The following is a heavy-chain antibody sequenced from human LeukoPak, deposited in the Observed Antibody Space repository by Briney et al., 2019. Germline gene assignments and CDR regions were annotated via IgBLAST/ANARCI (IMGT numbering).Heavy chain of an antibody. D-gene: IGHD6-6*01. CDR2: IYYSGST. Sequence: SETLSLTCTVSGGSISTYYWSWIRQPPGKGLGWIGYIYYSGSTNYIPSLKSRVTISVDTSKNPFSLKLSSVTAADTAVYYCARVTYTIAARYYYYMDVWGKGTTVTVSS. CDR1: GGSISTYY. CDR3: ARVTYTIAARYYYYMDV. V-gene: IGHV4-59*01. J-gene: IGHJ6*03.